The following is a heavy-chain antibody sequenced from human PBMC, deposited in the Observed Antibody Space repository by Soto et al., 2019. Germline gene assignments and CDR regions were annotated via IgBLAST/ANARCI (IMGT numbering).Heavy chain of an antibody. D-gene: IGHD3-22*01. V-gene: IGHV1-46*01. Sequence: PSVKVSCKASGYTFTSYYMHWVRQAPGQGLEWMGIINPSGGSTSYAQKFQGRVTMTRDTSTSTAYMELRSLRSDDTAVYYCARDMRYYDGSGFVEYWGQGTPVTVSS. CDR3: ARDMRYYDGSGFVEY. CDR2: INPSGGST. CDR1: GYTFTSYY. J-gene: IGHJ4*02.